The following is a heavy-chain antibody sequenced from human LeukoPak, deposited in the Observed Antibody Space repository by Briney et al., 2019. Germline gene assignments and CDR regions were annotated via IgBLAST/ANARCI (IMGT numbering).Heavy chain of an antibody. CDR1: GYTLTELS. J-gene: IGHJ4*02. CDR3: ATYSNYDSSGYYIFRPFDY. D-gene: IGHD3-22*01. Sequence: GASVKVSCKVSGYTLTELSTHWVRQAPGKGLEGMGGFDPEDGETIYAQKFQGRVTMTEDTSTDTAYMELSSLRSEDTAVYYCATYSNYDSSGYYIFRPFDYWGQGTLVTVSS. CDR2: FDPEDGET. V-gene: IGHV1-24*01.